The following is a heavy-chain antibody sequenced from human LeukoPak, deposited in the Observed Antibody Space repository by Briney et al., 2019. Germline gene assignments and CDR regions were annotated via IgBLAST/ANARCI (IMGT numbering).Heavy chain of an antibody. CDR2: IRYDGSNK. CDR3: AKAHCSSTSCHRNFDY. D-gene: IGHD2-2*01. CDR1: GFTFSSYG. Sequence: GGSLRLSCAASGFTFSSYGMHWVRQAPGKGLEWVAFIRYDGSNKYYADSVKGRFTISRDNSKNTLYLQMNSLRAEDTAVYYCAKAHCSSTSCHRNFDYWGQGTLVTVSS. V-gene: IGHV3-30*02. J-gene: IGHJ4*02.